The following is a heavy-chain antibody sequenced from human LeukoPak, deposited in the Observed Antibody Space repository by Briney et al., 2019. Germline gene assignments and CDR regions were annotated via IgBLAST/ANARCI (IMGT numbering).Heavy chain of an antibody. V-gene: IGHV4-30-2*01. J-gene: IGHJ5*02. CDR1: GGSISSGGYY. D-gene: IGHD1-14*01. CDR2: IYHSGST. Sequence: SQTLSLTCTVSGGSISSGGYYWSWVRQPPGKGLEWIGYIYHSGSTYYNPSLKSRVTISVDRSKNQFSLKLSSVTAADTAVYYCAREKSATTNWFDPWGQGTRVTVSS. CDR3: AREKSATTNWFDP.